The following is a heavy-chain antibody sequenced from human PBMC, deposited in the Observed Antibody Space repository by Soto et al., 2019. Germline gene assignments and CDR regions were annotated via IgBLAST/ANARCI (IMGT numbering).Heavy chain of an antibody. D-gene: IGHD1-1*01. Sequence: QVQLVQSGAEVKKPGASVKVSCKTSGYTFTDYYMHWVRHAPGRGLEWMGWINPNSSGPISAQKFQGRVTMTRDTSISTAYLELSRLRSDDTAVYYCARGGTTSLDYWGQGTQVTVSS. CDR1: GYTFTDYY. CDR2: INPNSSGP. CDR3: ARGGTTSLDY. V-gene: IGHV1-2*02. J-gene: IGHJ4*02.